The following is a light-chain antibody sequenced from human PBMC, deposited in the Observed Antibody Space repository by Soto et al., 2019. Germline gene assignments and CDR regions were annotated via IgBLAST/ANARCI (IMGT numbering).Light chain of an antibody. CDR1: SSNIGRNP. CDR2: GND. J-gene: IGLJ2*01. CDR3: ASWDDRLNGQV. Sequence: QSVLAQPPSASAPPGQRVAIPCSGSSSNIGRNPVHWYQHLPGAAPKLLIYGNDQRPSEVPDRFSGSKSDTSASLAITGLQSEDEADYFCASWDDRLNGQVFGGGTKVTVL. V-gene: IGLV1-44*01.